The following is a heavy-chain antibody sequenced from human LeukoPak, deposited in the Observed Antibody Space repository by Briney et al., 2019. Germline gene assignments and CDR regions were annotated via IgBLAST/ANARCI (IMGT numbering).Heavy chain of an antibody. CDR1: GYTLTELS. Sequence: ASVKVSCKVSGYTLTELSMHWVRQAPGKGLEWMGGIIPIFGTANYAQKFQGRVTITTDESTSTAYMELSSLRSEDTAVYYCASTRGAAAGTGGWFDPWGQGTLVTVSS. CDR2: IIPIFGTA. J-gene: IGHJ5*02. V-gene: IGHV1-69*05. D-gene: IGHD6-13*01. CDR3: ASTRGAAAGTGGWFDP.